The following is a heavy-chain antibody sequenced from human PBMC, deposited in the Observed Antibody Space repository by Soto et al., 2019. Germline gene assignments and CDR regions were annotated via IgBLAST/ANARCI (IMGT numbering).Heavy chain of an antibody. V-gene: IGHV1-8*01. CDR2: MNPNSGNT. Sequence: QVQLVQSGAEVKKPGASVKVSCKASGYTFTSYDINWVRQATGQGLERMGWMNPNSGNTGYAQKFQGRVNKTRNTSISTAYMELSSLRCEDTAVYYCARGITIFGVVSRGRGQGTLVTVSS. CDR1: GYTFTSYD. CDR3: ARGITIFGVVSRG. D-gene: IGHD3-3*01. J-gene: IGHJ4*02.